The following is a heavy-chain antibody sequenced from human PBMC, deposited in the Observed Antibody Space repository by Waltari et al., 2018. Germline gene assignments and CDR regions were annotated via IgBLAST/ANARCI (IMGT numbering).Heavy chain of an antibody. J-gene: IGHJ4*02. CDR2: ISGSGGST. D-gene: IGHD3-22*01. CDR3: AKDQRGRHYYDSSGPY. V-gene: IGHV3-23*01. Sequence: EVQLLESGGGLVQPGGSLRLSCAASGFTFSSYAMSWVRQAPGKGLEWVSAISGSGGSTYYADSVKGRFTISRDNSKNTLYLQMNSLRAEDTAVYYCAKDQRGRHYYDSSGPYWGQGTLVTVSS. CDR1: GFTFSSYA.